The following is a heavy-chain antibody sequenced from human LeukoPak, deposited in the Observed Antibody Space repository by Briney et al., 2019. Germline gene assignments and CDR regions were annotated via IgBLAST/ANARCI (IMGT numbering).Heavy chain of an antibody. CDR3: AREIKRPLTFDY. V-gene: IGHV1-2*04. CDR1: GYTFTGYY. Sequence: ASVKVSCKASGYTFTGYYMHWVRQAPGQGLEWMGWINPNSGGTNYAQKFQGWVTMTRDTSISTAYMELSRLRSDDTGVYYCAREIKRPLTFDYWGPGTLVTVSS. J-gene: IGHJ4*02. D-gene: IGHD3-9*01. CDR2: INPNSGGT.